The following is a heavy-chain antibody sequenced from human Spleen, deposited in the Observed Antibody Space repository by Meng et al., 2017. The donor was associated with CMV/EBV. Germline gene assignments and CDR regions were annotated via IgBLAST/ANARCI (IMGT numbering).Heavy chain of an antibody. CDR2: VIPMVGRT. J-gene: IGHJ6*02. CDR1: GGLSRTSV. D-gene: IGHD2/OR15-2a*01. V-gene: IGHV1-69*10. Sequence: SVKVSCKVSGGLSRTSVISWVRQAPGQGLEWMGGVIPMVGRTNYGQKFQGRVTITADKSATTAHMELHSLRSEDTAAYYCAISRVLSTSTSRPPTYGMDVWGQGTTVTVS. CDR3: AISRVLSTSTSRPPTYGMDV.